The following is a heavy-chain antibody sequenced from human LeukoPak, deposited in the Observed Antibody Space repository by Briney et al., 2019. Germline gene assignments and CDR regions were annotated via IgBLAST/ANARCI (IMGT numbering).Heavy chain of an antibody. CDR1: AYTFSGYY. V-gene: IGHV1-2*06. CDR3: ARGGADY. CDR2: INPNSGDT. J-gene: IGHJ4*02. D-gene: IGHD4/OR15-4a*01. Sequence: ASVKVSRKASAYTFSGYYMHWVRQAPGQGLEWMGRINPNSGDTNYAQNFQGRVTMTWDTSIATAYVELSRLTPDDTAIYYCARGGADYWGQGTLVTVSS.